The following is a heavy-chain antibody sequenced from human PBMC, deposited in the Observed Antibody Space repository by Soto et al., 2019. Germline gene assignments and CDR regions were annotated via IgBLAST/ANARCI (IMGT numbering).Heavy chain of an antibody. D-gene: IGHD2-15*01. V-gene: IGHV3-23*01. J-gene: IGHJ4*02. CDR2: ITGSGGST. CDR3: ARGYCRGGSCYSPFD. Sequence: EVQLLESGGGLVQPGGSLRLSCAASGFTFSSYAMSWVRQAPGKGLEWVSGITGSGGSTYYADSVKGRFTISRDKSKNTLYLQMNSLRAEDTAVYYCARGYCRGGSCYSPFDWGQGTLVTVSS. CDR1: GFTFSSYA.